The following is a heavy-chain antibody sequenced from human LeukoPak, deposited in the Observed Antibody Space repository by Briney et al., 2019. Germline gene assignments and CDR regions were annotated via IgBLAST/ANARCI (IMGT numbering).Heavy chain of an antibody. D-gene: IGHD6-6*01. V-gene: IGHV1-2*02. CDR2: INPNSGGT. Sequence: ASVKVSCKASGYTFTGYYMHWVRQAPGQGLEWMRWINPNSGGTNYAQKFQGRVTMTRDTSISTAYMELSRLRSDDTAVYYCARGSKGSSSESWFDPWGQGTLVTVSS. J-gene: IGHJ5*02. CDR1: GYTFTGYY. CDR3: ARGSKGSSSESWFDP.